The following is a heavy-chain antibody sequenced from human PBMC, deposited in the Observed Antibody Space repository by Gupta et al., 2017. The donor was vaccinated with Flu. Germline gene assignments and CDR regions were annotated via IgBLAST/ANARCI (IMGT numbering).Heavy chain of an antibody. V-gene: IGHV3-73*02. Sequence: EVQLAESGGGLVQPGGSLTRSCEASGFSLSGPAIHRVRQARGGWQEWVGRIRTRMNNSTTAYIESVRGRFTISRDDSQNTVFLQLTSLKIEDTAVYYCTRPAYSTESFDPWGQGTLVTVSS. CDR1: GFSLSGPA. D-gene: IGHD6-13*01. CDR3: TRPAYSTESFDP. J-gene: IGHJ5*02. CDR2: IRTRMNNSTT.